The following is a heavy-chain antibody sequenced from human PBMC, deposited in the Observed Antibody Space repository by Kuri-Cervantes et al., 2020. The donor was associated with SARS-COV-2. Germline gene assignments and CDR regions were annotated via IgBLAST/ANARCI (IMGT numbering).Heavy chain of an antibody. J-gene: IGHJ4*02. CDR1: GFASSSYW. Sequence: GESLKISCAASGFASSSYWMSWVRQAPGKGLEWVANIKQDGSEKYYVDSVKGRFIISRDNAKNSLYLQMNSLRAEDTAVYYCARDSPEDIVVVPAAMEPYYFDYWGQGTLVTVSS. D-gene: IGHD2-2*01. CDR3: ARDSPEDIVVVPAAMEPYYFDY. CDR2: IKQDGSEK. V-gene: IGHV3-7*01.